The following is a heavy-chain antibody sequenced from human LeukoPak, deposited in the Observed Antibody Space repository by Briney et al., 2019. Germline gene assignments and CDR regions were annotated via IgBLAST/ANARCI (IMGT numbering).Heavy chain of an antibody. V-gene: IGHV4-34*01. CDR2: INHSGST. CDR1: GGSFSGYY. D-gene: IGHD1-26*01. CDR3: ARRGRSGSYLNY. J-gene: IGHJ4*02. Sequence: SETLSLTCAVYGGSFSGYYWSWIRQPPGKGLEWIGEINHSGSTNYNPSLKSRDTISVDTSKNQSSLKLSSVTAADTAVYHCARRGRSGSYLNYWGQGTLVTVSS.